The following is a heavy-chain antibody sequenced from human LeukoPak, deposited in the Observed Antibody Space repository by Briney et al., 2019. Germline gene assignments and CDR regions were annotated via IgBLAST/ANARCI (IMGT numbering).Heavy chain of an antibody. Sequence: ASVKVSCKTSGYSFTTYSINWVRQAPGQGLEWMGRVSTYNGNTKSAQKFQGRVTMTTDTSTSTVYMELASLSSGDTASYYCARDRCSGGNCAFDSWGQGTLVTVSS. V-gene: IGHV1-18*01. CDR3: ARDRCSGGNCAFDS. D-gene: IGHD2-15*01. CDR1: GYSFTTYS. CDR2: VSTYNGNT. J-gene: IGHJ4*02.